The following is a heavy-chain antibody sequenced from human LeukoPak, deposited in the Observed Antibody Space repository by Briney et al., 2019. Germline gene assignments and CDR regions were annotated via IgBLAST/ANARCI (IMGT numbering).Heavy chain of an antibody. Sequence: GGSLRLSCAASGFTFSSYGMHWVRQALGKGLEWVAVIWYDGSNKYYADSVKGRFTISRDNSKNTLYLQMNSLRAEDTAVYYCAKGDSSSSYWGQGTLVTVSS. CDR3: AKGDSSSSY. CDR1: GFTFSSYG. D-gene: IGHD6-6*01. V-gene: IGHV3-33*06. J-gene: IGHJ4*02. CDR2: IWYDGSNK.